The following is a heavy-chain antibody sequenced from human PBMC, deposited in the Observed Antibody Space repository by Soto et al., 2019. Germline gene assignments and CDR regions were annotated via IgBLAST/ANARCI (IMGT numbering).Heavy chain of an antibody. CDR1: GYSFTNYP. CDR2: TSAYSGDT. D-gene: IGHD5-12*01. V-gene: IGHV1-18*01. J-gene: IGHJ4*02. CDR3: ARAITRMFLAPAY. Sequence: QVNLVQSGAEVRKPGASVKVSCKASGYSFTNYPIAWVRRAPGQGLEWMGWTSAYSGDTNYAQKFQGRVTMTRDTSTTTAYLELRSLRSADTAVYYCARAITRMFLAPAYWGQGTLVTVSS.